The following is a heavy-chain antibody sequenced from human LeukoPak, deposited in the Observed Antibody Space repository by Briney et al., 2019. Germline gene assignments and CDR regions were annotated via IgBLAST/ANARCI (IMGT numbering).Heavy chain of an antibody. Sequence: PGGSLRLSCAASGCTFSRYAMSWVRQAPGKGLEWVSAISGSGGSTYYADSVKGRFTISRDNSKNTLYLQMNSLRAEDTAVYYCAKGRGSYSSRHFDYWGQGTLVTVSS. CDR3: AKGRGSYSSRHFDY. D-gene: IGHD1-26*01. V-gene: IGHV3-23*01. J-gene: IGHJ4*02. CDR2: ISGSGGST. CDR1: GCTFSRYA.